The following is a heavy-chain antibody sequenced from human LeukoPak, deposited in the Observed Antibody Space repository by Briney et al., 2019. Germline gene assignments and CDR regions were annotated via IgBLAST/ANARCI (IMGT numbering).Heavy chain of an antibody. V-gene: IGHV3-23*01. Sequence: QPGGSLRLSCAASGFTFNSYAMSWVRQAPWERLQWVSGISDSGGNTYYADSVRGRFTISRDNSKNTLYLQMNSLRAEDTAVYYCAKDRVAAAYPYYFDYWGQGTLVTVSS. CDR2: ISDSGGNT. CDR3: AKDRVAAAYPYYFDY. CDR1: GFTFNSYA. D-gene: IGHD6-13*01. J-gene: IGHJ4*02.